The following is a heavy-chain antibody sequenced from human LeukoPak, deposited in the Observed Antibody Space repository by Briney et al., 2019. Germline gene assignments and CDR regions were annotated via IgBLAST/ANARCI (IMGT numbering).Heavy chain of an antibody. CDR1: GGSFSGYY. D-gene: IGHD3/OR15-3a*01. J-gene: IGHJ4*02. CDR3: ARHLRWRTSFSPFDY. V-gene: IGHV4-34*01. Sequence: SETLSLTCAVYGGSFSGYYWSWIRQPPGKGLEWIGEINHSENTDYNPSLKSRVTISVDTSKNQLSLKLSSVTAADTAVYYCARHLRWRTSFSPFDYWGQGTLVTVSS. CDR2: INHSENT.